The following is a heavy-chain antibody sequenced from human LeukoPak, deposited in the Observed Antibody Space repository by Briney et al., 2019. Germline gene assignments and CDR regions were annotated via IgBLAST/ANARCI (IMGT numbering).Heavy chain of an antibody. CDR1: RFTFSSYG. V-gene: IGHV3-30*03. CDR2: ISYDGSNK. Sequence: AGSLRLSCAASRFTFSSYGMHWDRQAPGKGLEWVAVISYDGSNKYYADSVKGRFTISRDNSKNTLYLQMNSLRAEDTAVYYCARDPARYCSSTSCYDGSVLDYWGQGTLVTVSS. J-gene: IGHJ4*02. CDR3: ARDPARYCSSTSCYDGSVLDY. D-gene: IGHD2-2*01.